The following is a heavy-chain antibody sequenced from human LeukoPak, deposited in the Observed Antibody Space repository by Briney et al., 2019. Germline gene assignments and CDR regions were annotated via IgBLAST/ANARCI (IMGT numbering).Heavy chain of an antibody. D-gene: IGHD2-15*01. CDR3: ARADCSGGSCSVYNWFDP. Sequence: PSETLSLTCAVYGGSFSGYYWSWIRQPPGKGLEWIGEISHSGSTNYNPSLKSRVTISVDTSKNQFSLKLSSVTAADTAVYYFARADCSGGSCSVYNWFDPWGQGTLSPSPQ. CDR2: ISHSGST. V-gene: IGHV4-34*01. J-gene: IGHJ5*02. CDR1: GGSFSGYY.